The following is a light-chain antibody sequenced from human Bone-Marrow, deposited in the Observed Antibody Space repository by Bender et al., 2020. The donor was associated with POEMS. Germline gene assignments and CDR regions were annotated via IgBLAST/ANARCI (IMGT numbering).Light chain of an antibody. Sequence: QSALTQPRSVAGSPGQSVTISCTGTSSDFGSYNLISWYQQSPGKAPKFIIYEVSSRPSGVSNRFSGSKSGNTASLTISGLQAEDEADYYCSSYTGSSTLGFGGGTKLTVL. J-gene: IGLJ2*01. CDR2: EVS. V-gene: IGLV2-14*02. CDR3: SSYTGSSTLG. CDR1: SSDFGSYNL.